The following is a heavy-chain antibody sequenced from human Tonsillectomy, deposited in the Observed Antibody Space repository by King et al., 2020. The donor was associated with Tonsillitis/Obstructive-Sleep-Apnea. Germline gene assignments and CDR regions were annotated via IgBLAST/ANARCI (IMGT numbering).Heavy chain of an antibody. V-gene: IGHV3-15*01. CDR1: GFTFSNAW. CDR2: IKSKTDGGTT. J-gene: IGHJ6*03. CDR3: TPCPVPAGYSYSYMGV. Sequence: VQLVESGGGLVKPGGSLRLSCAASGFTFSNAWMSWVRQAPGKGLEWVGRIKSKTDGGTTDYAAPVKGRFTISRDDSKNTLYLQMNSLKTEDTAVYYCTPCPVPAGYSYSYMGVWGAGTTLTLSS. D-gene: IGHD6-6*01.